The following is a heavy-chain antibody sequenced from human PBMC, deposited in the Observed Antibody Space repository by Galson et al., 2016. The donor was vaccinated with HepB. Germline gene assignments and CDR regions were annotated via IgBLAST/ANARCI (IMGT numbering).Heavy chain of an antibody. J-gene: IGHJ6*03. Sequence: SLRLSCAASGFAFRTYSMNWVRQTPGKGLEWVASITGTDYYTYYADSIKDRFTISRYNPRNLLYLQMNSLRVDDSAIYYCARGSGSRSSRFRCDVYMDMWGKGTTVTVSS. CDR3: ARGSGSRSSRFRCDVYMDM. V-gene: IGHV3-21*01. CDR1: GFAFRTYS. D-gene: IGHD3-10*01. CDR2: ITGTDYYT.